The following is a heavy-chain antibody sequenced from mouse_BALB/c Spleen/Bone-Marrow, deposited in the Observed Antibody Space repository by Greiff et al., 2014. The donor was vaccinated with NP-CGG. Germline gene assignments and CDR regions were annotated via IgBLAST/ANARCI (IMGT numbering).Heavy chain of an antibody. Sequence: EVKLMESGAELVRPGALVKLSCKASGFNIKDYYIHWVKQRPEQGLEWIGWIDPENGNTISDPKFQGKASITADTSSNTAYLQLSSLTSEDTAGYYWANREYGYALDHWGPGTSVTVSS. CDR1: GFNIKDYY. D-gene: IGHD5-2*01. CDR3: ANREYGYALDH. J-gene: IGHJ4*01. V-gene: IGHV14-1*02. CDR2: IDPENGNT.